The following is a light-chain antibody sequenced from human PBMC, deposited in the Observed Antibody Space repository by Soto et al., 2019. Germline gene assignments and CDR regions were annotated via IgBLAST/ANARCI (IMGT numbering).Light chain of an antibody. CDR2: DAS. V-gene: IGKV1-33*01. CDR3: QYCGYRPI. Sequence: DIPMTQSPSSLSASVGDRVTITCQASQDITSYLNWYQHKPGKAPKLLIYDASILEAGVPPKFSGSGSGTDFTFTISCLQPEDGATYYSQYCGYRPIFGPGTTVDFK. CDR1: QDITSY. J-gene: IGKJ3*01.